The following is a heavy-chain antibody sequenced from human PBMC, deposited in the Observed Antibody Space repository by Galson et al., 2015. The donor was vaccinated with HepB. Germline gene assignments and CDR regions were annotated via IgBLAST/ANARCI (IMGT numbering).Heavy chain of an antibody. J-gene: IGHJ6*02. CDR1: GFTFGDYA. V-gene: IGHV3-49*04. CDR3: TRNDDSSGYSYYYYYYGMDV. Sequence: SLRLSCAASGFTFGDYAMSWVRQAPGKGLEWVGFIRSKAYGGTTEYAASVKGRFTISRDDSKSIAYLQMNSLKTEDTAVYYCTRNDDSSGYSYYYYYYGMDVWGQGTTVTVSS. D-gene: IGHD3-22*01. CDR2: IRSKAYGGTT.